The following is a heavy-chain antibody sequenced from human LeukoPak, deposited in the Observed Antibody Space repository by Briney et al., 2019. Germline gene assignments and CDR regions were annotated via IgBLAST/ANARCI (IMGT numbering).Heavy chain of an antibody. CDR3: AIVGRYGSGSYPYY. CDR1: GFTFSSYW. V-gene: IGHV3-7*01. D-gene: IGHD3-10*01. CDR2: IKQDGSEK. Sequence: GGSLRLSCAASGFTFSSYWMSWVRQAPGKGLEWVANIKQDGSEKYYVDSVKGRFTISRDNAENSLYLQMNSLRAEDTAVYYCAIVGRYGSGSYPYYWGQGTLVTVSS. J-gene: IGHJ4*02.